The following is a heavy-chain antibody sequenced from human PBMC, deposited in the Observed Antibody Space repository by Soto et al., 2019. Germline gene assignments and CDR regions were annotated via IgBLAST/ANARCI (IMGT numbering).Heavy chain of an antibody. CDR3: ATTYYYDSSGYRPYYFDY. D-gene: IGHD3-22*01. J-gene: IGHJ4*02. CDR1: GYSFTSYW. CDR2: IYPGDSDT. Sequence: GESLKISCKGSGYSFTSYWIGWVRQMPGKGLEWMGIIYPGDSDTRYSPSFQGQVTISADKSISTAYLQWSSLKASDTAMYYCATTYYYDSSGYRPYYFDYWGQGTLVTVSS. V-gene: IGHV5-51*01.